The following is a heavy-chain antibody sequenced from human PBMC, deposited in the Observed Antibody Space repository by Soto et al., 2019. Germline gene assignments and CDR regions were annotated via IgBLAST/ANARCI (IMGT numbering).Heavy chain of an antibody. Sequence: PSETLSLTCTVPGGSISSSSFYWAWIRQPPGEGLEWIGSMYYSGSTYHNSSLKSRVTISVDTSKNQFSLKLSSVAAADTAVYYCAKHEAPPIAVSGYYFDFWGQGTLVTVSS. D-gene: IGHD6-19*01. V-gene: IGHV4-39*01. J-gene: IGHJ4*02. CDR2: MYYSGST. CDR1: GGSISSSSFY. CDR3: AKHEAPPIAVSGYYFDF.